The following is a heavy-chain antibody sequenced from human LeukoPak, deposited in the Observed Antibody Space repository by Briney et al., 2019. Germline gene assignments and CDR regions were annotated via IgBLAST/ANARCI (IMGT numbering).Heavy chain of an antibody. CDR2: IKQDGSEK. D-gene: IGHD2-21*01. CDR1: GFTFSSYW. Sequence: GGSLRLSCAASGFTFSSYWMSWVRQAPGKGLEWVADIKQDGSEKSYVDSVKGRFTISRDNAKKSLYLQMNSLRAEDTAVYYCARPSLGGNYPFDYWGQGTLVTVSS. J-gene: IGHJ4*02. V-gene: IGHV3-7*01. CDR3: ARPSLGGNYPFDY.